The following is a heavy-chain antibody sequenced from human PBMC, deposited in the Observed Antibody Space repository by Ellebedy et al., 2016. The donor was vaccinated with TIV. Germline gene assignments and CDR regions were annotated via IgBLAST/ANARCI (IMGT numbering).Heavy chain of an antibody. D-gene: IGHD3-22*01. J-gene: IGHJ3*02. Sequence: GESLKISXKGSGYSFTSYWIGWVRQMPGKGLEWMGIIYPGDSDTRYSPSFQGQVTISADKSISTAYLQWSSLKASDTAMYYCASRSNYYDSSGYPNDAFDIWGQGTMVTVSS. CDR3: ASRSNYYDSSGYPNDAFDI. CDR1: GYSFTSYW. CDR2: IYPGDSDT. V-gene: IGHV5-51*01.